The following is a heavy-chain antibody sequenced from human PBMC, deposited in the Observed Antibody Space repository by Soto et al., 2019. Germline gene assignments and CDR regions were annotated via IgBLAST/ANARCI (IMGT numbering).Heavy chain of an antibody. J-gene: IGHJ5*02. CDR1: GGSFSGYY. CDR3: ARAVGRYSSSWYDWFDP. V-gene: IGHV4-34*01. CDR2: INHSGST. Sequence: SETLSLTCAVYGGSFSGYYWSWIRQPPGKGLEWIGEINHSGSTNYNPSLKSRVTISVDTSKNQFSLKLSSVTAADTAVYYCARAVGRYSSSWYDWFDPWGQGTLVTVSS. D-gene: IGHD6-13*01.